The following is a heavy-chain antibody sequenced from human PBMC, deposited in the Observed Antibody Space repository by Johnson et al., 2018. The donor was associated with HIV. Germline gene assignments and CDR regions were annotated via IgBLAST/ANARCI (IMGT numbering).Heavy chain of an antibody. CDR2: IRYDGSNK. Sequence: QEKLVESGGGVVQPGGSLRLSCVASGFTFSSYGMHWVRQAPGKGLEWVAFIRYDGSNKYYADSVKGRFTISRDNSKNTLYLQMNSLRAEDTAVYYCATSLYYYVSSGFSFDAFDIWGQGTLVTVSS. CDR1: GFTFSSYG. V-gene: IGHV3-30*02. D-gene: IGHD3-22*01. CDR3: ATSLYYYVSSGFSFDAFDI. J-gene: IGHJ3*02.